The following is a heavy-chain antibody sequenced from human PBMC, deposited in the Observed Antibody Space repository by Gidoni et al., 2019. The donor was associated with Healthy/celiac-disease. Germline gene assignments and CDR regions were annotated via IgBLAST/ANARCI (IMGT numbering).Heavy chain of an antibody. V-gene: IGHV4-59*01. J-gene: IGHJ4*02. CDR3: ARGRYCSSTSCFARRQYFDY. D-gene: IGHD2-2*01. CDR1: GGAISSYY. CDR2: IYYSGST. Sequence: QVQLQESGPGLVKPAETLSLTGTVSGGAISSYYWSWIRQPPGKGLEWIGYIYYSGSTNYHPSLKSRVTISVDTSKNLFSLKLSSVTAADPAVYYCARGRYCSSTSCFARRQYFDYWGQGTLVTVSS.